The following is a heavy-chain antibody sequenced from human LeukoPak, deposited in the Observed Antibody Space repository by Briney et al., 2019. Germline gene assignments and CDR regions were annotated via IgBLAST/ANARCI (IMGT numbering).Heavy chain of an antibody. V-gene: IGHV4-4*07. Sequence: SETLSLTCTVSGGSISSYYWSWIRQPAGKGLEWIGRIYTGGSTNYNPSLKSRVTMSVDTSKNQFSLKLSSVPAADKAVYYCARLVRRLQRLKIGRDSDYATAYYFESWGQGPLVTVSS. J-gene: IGHJ4*02. D-gene: IGHD5-12*01. CDR3: ARLVRRLQRLKIGRDSDYATAYYFES. CDR1: GGSISSYY. CDR2: IYTGGST.